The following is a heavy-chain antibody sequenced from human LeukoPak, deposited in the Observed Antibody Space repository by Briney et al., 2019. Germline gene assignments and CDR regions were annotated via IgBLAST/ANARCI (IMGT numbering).Heavy chain of an antibody. V-gene: IGHV3-11*01. J-gene: IGHJ4*02. CDR2: ISSSGSTI. D-gene: IGHD2-15*01. CDR1: GFTFSDYY. CDR3: ARHYCSGGSCYSRPYYFDY. Sequence: GGSLRLSCAASGFTFSDYYMSWIRQAPGKGLEWVSYISSSGSTIYYADSVKGRFTISRDNAKNSLYLQMNSLKASDTAMYYCARHYCSGGSCYSRPYYFDYWGQGTLVTVSS.